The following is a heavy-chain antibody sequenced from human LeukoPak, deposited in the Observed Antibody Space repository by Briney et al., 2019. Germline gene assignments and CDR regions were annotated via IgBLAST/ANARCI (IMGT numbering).Heavy chain of an antibody. CDR1: GFTFSSYW. J-gene: IGHJ4*02. D-gene: IGHD5-12*01. V-gene: IGHV3-74*03. Sequence: GGSLRLSCAASGFTFSSYWMHWVRHAPGKGLVWVSRINSDGSSTTYADSVKGRFTLSRDNAKNTLYLQMNSLRVEDTAVYYCAREGRVSGYDFDCWGQGTLVTVSS. CDR3: AREGRVSGYDFDC. CDR2: INSDGSST.